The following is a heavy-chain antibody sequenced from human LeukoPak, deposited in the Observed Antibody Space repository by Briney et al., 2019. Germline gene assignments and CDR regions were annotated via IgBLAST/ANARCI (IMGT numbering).Heavy chain of an antibody. CDR1: GYTFTRYG. D-gene: IGHD5-12*01. J-gene: IGHJ4*02. Sequence: SVKVSCKASGYTFTRYGISWERQAPGQGLDWMGWISAYNGNTNYAQKLQGRVTMTTDTSTSTAYMELRSLRSDDTAVYYCARWCRGYAYYFDFWGQGTLVTVSS. CDR2: ISAYNGNT. V-gene: IGHV1-18*01. CDR3: ARWCRGYAYYFDF.